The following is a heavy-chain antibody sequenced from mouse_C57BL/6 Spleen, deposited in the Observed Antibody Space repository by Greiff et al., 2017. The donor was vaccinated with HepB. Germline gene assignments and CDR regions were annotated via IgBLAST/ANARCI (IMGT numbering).Heavy chain of an antibody. D-gene: IGHD2-4*01. CDR2: IDPSDSYT. CDR1: GYTFTSYW. J-gene: IGHJ4*01. CDR3: ARMRLPTFYYAMDY. V-gene: IGHV1-59*01. Sequence: QVQLQQPGAELVRPGTSVKLSCKASGYTFTSYWMHWVKQRPGQGLEWIGVIDPSDSYTNYNQKFKGKATLTVDTSSSTAYMQLSSLTSEDSAVYYCARMRLPTFYYAMDYRGQGTSVTVSS.